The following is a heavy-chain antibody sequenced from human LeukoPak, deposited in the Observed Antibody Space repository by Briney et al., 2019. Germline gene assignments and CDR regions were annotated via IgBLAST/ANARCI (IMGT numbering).Heavy chain of an antibody. D-gene: IGHD7-27*01. CDR1: DDSISSSY. CDR3: AKNNWGANWFDP. J-gene: IGHJ5*02. Sequence: SETLSLTCTVSDDSISSSYWSWIRQPPGKGLEWIGYIYYSGITDYNPSLKSRVTISVDTSKNRFSLKLSSVTAADTAVYYCAKNNWGANWFDPWGQGTLVTVSS. V-gene: IGHV4-59*01. CDR2: IYYSGIT.